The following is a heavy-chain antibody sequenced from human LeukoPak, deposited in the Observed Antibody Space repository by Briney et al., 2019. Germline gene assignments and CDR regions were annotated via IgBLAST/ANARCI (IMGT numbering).Heavy chain of an antibody. D-gene: IGHD5-18*01. CDR3: AKDAHYVDTAMVFNFDY. J-gene: IGHJ4*02. CDR2: ISYDGSNK. Sequence: PGGSLRLSCAASGFTFSSYGMHWVRHAPGKGLEWVVVISYDGSNKYYADSVKGRFTISRDNSKNTLYLQMNSLRAEDTAVYYCAKDAHYVDTAMVFNFDYWGQGTLVTVSS. CDR1: GFTFSSYG. V-gene: IGHV3-30*18.